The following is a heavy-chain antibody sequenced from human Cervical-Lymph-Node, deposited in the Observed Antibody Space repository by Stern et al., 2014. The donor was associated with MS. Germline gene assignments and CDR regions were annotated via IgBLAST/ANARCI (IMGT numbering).Heavy chain of an antibody. J-gene: IGHJ6*02. CDR2: IKQDGSAK. Sequence: EMQLVESGGGLVQPGGSLRLSCAASGFTFSSYWMSWVRQAPGKGLEWVANIKQDGSAKYYVDSVKGRFTISRDNAKNSLYLQMNSLRAEDTAVYYCARVDDFWSGYYYYGMDVWGQGTTVTVSS. V-gene: IGHV3-7*01. CDR1: GFTFSSYW. D-gene: IGHD3-3*01. CDR3: ARVDDFWSGYYYYGMDV.